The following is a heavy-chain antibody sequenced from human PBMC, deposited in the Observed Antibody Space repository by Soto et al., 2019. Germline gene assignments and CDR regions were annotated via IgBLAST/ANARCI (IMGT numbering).Heavy chain of an antibody. CDR2: IWYDGSNK. D-gene: IGHD1-26*01. CDR1: GFTFSSYG. V-gene: IGHV3-33*01. J-gene: IGHJ6*02. Sequence: QVQLVESGGGVVQPGRSLRLSCAASGFTFSSYGMHWVRQAPGKVLEWVAVIWYDGSNKYYADSVKGRFTISRDNSHNTLYLQMNSLRAEDTAVSYCARDLGSYYGGGYYYGMDVWGQGTTVTVSS. CDR3: ARDLGSYYGGGYYYGMDV.